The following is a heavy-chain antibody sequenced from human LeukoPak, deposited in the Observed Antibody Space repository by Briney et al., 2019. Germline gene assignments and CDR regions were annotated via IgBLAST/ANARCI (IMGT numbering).Heavy chain of an antibody. CDR2: ISSSGSTI. J-gene: IGHJ4*02. D-gene: IGHD3-22*01. Sequence: AGGSLRLSCAASGFTLRNYAMSWVRQAPGKGLEWVSYISSSGSTIYYADSVKGRFTISRDNAKNSLYLQMHSLRAEDTAVYYCARRGYYDSSGYDYWGQGTLVTVSS. V-gene: IGHV3-48*03. CDR3: ARRGYYDSSGYDY. CDR1: GFTLRNYA.